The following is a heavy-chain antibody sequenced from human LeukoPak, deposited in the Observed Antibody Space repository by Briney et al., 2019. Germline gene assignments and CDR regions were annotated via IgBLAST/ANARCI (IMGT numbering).Heavy chain of an antibody. J-gene: IGHJ3*02. CDR1: GFTFDDYA. V-gene: IGHV3-9*01. Sequence: PGGSLRLSCAASGFTFDDYAMHWVRQAPGKGLEWVSGISWNSGSIGYADSVKGRFTISRDNAKNSLYLQMNSLRAEDTALYYCAKDMGVTIFGGQNDAFDIWGQGTMVTVSS. CDR2: ISWNSGSI. D-gene: IGHD3-3*01. CDR3: AKDMGVTIFGGQNDAFDI.